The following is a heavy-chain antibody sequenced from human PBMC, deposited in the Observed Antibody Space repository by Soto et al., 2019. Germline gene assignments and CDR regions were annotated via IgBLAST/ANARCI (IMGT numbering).Heavy chain of an antibody. CDR2: IYYSGRA. J-gene: IGHJ4*02. CDR3: ARSKSEKTYDSSGYVDY. Sequence: SETLSLTGAVDGGSFRGCYWSWMRQPPGKGLEGMGGIYYSGRADYSPSLKSRVNISVDTSKNQFSLKLSSVTAAETAVYYCARSKSEKTYDSSGYVDYWGQGPLVTVSS. D-gene: IGHD3-22*01. V-gene: IGHV4-34*01. CDR1: GGSFRGCY.